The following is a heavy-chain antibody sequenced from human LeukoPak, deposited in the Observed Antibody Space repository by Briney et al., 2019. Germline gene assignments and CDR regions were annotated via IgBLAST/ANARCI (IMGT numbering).Heavy chain of an antibody. Sequence: GASVKVSCKASGYTFTSYDINWVRQATGQGLEWMGWMNPNSGNTGYAQKFQGRVTITGNTSISTAYMELSSLRSEDTAVYYCARGGRGSLDFDYWGQGTLVTVSS. CDR2: MNPNSGNT. V-gene: IGHV1-8*03. D-gene: IGHD1-26*01. CDR1: GYTFTSYD. CDR3: ARGGRGSLDFDY. J-gene: IGHJ4*02.